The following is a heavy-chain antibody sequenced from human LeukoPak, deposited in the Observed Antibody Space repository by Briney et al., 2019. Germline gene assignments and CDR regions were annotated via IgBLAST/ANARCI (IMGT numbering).Heavy chain of an antibody. D-gene: IGHD2-2*02. CDR1: GGSFSGYY. J-gene: IGHJ5*02. CDR3: ARRYCSSTSCYTWQLNWSDP. Sequence: SETLSLTCAVYGGSFSGYYWSWIRQPPGKGLEWIGEINHSGSTNYNPSLKSRVTISVDTSKNQFSLKLSSVTAADTAVYYCARRYCSSTSCYTWQLNWSDPWGQGTLVTVSS. CDR2: INHSGST. V-gene: IGHV4-34*01.